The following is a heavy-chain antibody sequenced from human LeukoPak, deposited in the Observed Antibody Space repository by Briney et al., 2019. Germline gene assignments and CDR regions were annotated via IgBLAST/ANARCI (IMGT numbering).Heavy chain of an antibody. J-gene: IGHJ4*02. D-gene: IGHD3-10*01. CDR1: GFTFSSRDW. V-gene: IGHV3-7*01. Sequence: GGSLRLSCAASGFTFSSRDWMTWVRQAPGKGLEWVANIKQDGSEKNYVDSVKGRFTISRDNAKNSLYLQMNSLSAEDTAVYYCATMVRECRDWGQGTLVAVSS. CDR2: IKQDGSEK. CDR3: ATMVRECRD.